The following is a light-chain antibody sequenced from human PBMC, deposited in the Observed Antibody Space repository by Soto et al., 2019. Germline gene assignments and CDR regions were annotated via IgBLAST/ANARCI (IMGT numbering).Light chain of an antibody. V-gene: IGLV2-11*01. Sequence: QAVVTQPRSVSGSPGQSVTISCTATSSYVGGYNSISWYQQHPGKAPRLIIYDVNVRPSGVPHRFSGSRSGNTASLTISGLQPEDEADFYCCSYAGTDTHYVFGTGTKVTVL. J-gene: IGLJ1*01. CDR1: SSYVGGYNS. CDR2: DVN. CDR3: CSYAGTDTHYV.